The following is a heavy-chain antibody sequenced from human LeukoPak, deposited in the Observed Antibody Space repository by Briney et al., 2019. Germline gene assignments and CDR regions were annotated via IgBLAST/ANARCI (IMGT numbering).Heavy chain of an antibody. V-gene: IGHV3-21*01. CDR1: GFTFSSYS. D-gene: IGHD6-13*01. Sequence: PGGSLRLSCAASGFTFSSYSMNWVRQAPGKGLEWVSSISSSSSYIYYADSVKGRFTISRDNAKNSLYLQMNSLRAEDTAVYYCASEAAATNWFDPWGQGTLVTVSS. J-gene: IGHJ5*02. CDR2: ISSSSSYI. CDR3: ASEAAATNWFDP.